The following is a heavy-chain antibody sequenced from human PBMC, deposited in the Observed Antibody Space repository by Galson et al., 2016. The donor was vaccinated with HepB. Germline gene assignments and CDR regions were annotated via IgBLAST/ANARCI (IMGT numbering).Heavy chain of an antibody. J-gene: IGHJ5*02. Sequence: SLRLSCAASGFRFSDYYMSWIRQAPGKGLEWLSYISSSGRPIYCADSVKGRFTLSRDNAKNSLYLQMNNLRGEDTAVYYCARMIPLYSSGWYVRGDGWFDPWGQGTLVTVSS. V-gene: IGHV3-11*01. CDR2: ISSSGRPI. CDR1: GFRFSDYY. CDR3: ARMIPLYSSGWYVRGDGWFDP. D-gene: IGHD6-19*01.